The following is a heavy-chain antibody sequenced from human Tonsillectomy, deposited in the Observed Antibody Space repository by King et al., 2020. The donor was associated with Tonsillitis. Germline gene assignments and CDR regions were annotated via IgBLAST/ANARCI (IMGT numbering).Heavy chain of an antibody. J-gene: IGHJ6*03. V-gene: IGHV3-30-3*01. Sequence: VQLVESGGGVVQPGRSLRLSCAASGFTFRNYAMYWVRPAPVKGLEWVAGISHDVTKKYYADSVKGRFTISRDNSQNTLYLQMNSLRPEDTAAYYCARDYDYYMDVWGKGTTVTVSS. CDR3: ARDYDYYMDV. D-gene: IGHD3-16*01. CDR2: ISHDVTKK. CDR1: GFTFRNYA.